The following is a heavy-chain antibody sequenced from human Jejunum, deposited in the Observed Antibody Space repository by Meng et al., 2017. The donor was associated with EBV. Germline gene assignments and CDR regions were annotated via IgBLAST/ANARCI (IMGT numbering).Heavy chain of an antibody. J-gene: IGHJ4*02. CDR2: MHPGGST. V-gene: IGHV4-4*02. CDR3: AKSNDYSLNS. D-gene: IGHD4-11*01. Sequence: QVQQQESGPGLVKPSGILSLTSAVSGDSTSSSHWWSWVRQPPGKGLEWIGEMHPGGSTNYNPSLKSRVTISVDNSKNQFSLKLTSVTAADTAVYYCAKSNDYSLNSWGQGTLVTVSS. CDR1: GDSTSSSHW.